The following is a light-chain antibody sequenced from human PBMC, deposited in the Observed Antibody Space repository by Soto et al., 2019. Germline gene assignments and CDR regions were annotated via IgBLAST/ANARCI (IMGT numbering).Light chain of an antibody. Sequence: VLTQSPGTLSLSPGERATLSCRASQSVSNNYFAWYQQKPGQAPRLLIFGSSDRATGIPDRFSGSGSGTDFTLTISRLEPEDFAVYYCQQYGSSPPYTFGQETNLEIK. CDR3: QQYGSSPPYT. CDR2: GSS. CDR1: QSVSNNY. V-gene: IGKV3-20*01. J-gene: IGKJ2*01.